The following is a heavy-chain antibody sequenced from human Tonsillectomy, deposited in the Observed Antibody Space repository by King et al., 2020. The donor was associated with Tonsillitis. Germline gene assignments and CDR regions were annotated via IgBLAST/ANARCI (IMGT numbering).Heavy chain of an antibody. J-gene: IGHJ4*02. V-gene: IGHV4-39*01. Sequence: QLQESGPGVVKPSETLSLTCTVSGGSINSSDPYWAWIRQPSGKGLEWIGYMYYSGTIFYNPSLKSRITISGGTSENRFSLKLSSVTAADTAVYFCARYVSGSFDYWGQGALVTVSS. CDR3: ARYVSGSFDY. CDR1: GGSINSSDPY. D-gene: IGHD1-26*01. CDR2: MYYSGTI.